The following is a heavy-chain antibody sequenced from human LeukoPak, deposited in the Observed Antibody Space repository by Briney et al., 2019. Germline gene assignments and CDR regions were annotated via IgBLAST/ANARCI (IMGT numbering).Heavy chain of an antibody. Sequence: GGSLRLSCAASGFTFNRYSMNWVRQAPGKGLEWVSSISTSSTYKLYADSVKDRFSISRDNSKNSLYLQMDSLRAEDTAIYYCAKDRASGGSYGGNYFGDWGQGTLVTVSS. V-gene: IGHV3-21*01. J-gene: IGHJ4*02. D-gene: IGHD2-15*01. CDR3: AKDRASGGSYGGNYFGD. CDR1: GFTFNRYS. CDR2: ISTSSTYK.